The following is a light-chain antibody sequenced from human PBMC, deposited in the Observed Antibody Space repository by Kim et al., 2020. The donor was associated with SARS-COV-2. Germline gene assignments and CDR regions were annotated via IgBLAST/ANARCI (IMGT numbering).Light chain of an antibody. CDR2: AAS. CDR1: QDISHY. CDR3: QSYNSAPWT. V-gene: IGKV1-27*01. J-gene: IGKJ1*01. Sequence: DIQMTQSPSSLSASVGDRVTITCRASQDISHYLAWFQQKPGKAPKLLIYAASALHSEVPSRFSGNGSGTDFTLTIDSLQPEDVATFYCQSYNSAPWTFGQGTKVDIK.